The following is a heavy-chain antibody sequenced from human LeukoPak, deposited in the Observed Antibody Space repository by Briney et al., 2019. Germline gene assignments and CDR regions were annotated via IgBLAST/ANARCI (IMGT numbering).Heavy chain of an antibody. CDR2: IYYSVRT. Sequence: SETLSLTCSVSGASISSHYWSWIRQPPGKGLEWIGYIYYSVRTNYNPSLKSRVTISVDMPNNQFSLKMSSVTAADTAVYYCARTGDGYNYYNYYYMDVWGKGTTVTVSS. CDR3: ARTGDGYNYYNYYYMDV. D-gene: IGHD5-24*01. CDR1: GASISSHY. J-gene: IGHJ6*03. V-gene: IGHV4-59*11.